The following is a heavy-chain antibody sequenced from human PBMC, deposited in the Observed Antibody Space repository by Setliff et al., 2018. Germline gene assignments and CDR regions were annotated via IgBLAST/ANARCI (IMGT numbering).Heavy chain of an antibody. J-gene: IGHJ4*02. CDR1: GGSISSHY. CDR3: ARGYKYYYDSSGYFSY. V-gene: IGHV4-34*01. CDR2: INHSGST. Sequence: PSETLSLTCTVSGGSISSHYWSWIRQPPGKGLEWIGEINHSGSTNYNPSLKSRVTISVDTSKNQFSLKLSSVTAADTAVYYCARGYKYYYDSSGYFSYWGQGTLVTVSS. D-gene: IGHD3-22*01.